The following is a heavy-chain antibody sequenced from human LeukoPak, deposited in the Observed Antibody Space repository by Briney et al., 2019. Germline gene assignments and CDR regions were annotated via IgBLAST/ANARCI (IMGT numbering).Heavy chain of an antibody. D-gene: IGHD3-16*02. Sequence: SETLSLTCTVSGGSISSGGYYWSWIRQHPGKGLEWIGYIYYSGSTYYNPSLKSRVTISVDTSKNQFSLKLSSVTAADTAVYYCARGSGYDYVWGSYRPFDYWGQGTLVTVSS. CDR2: IYYSGST. CDR1: GGSISSGGYY. J-gene: IGHJ4*02. CDR3: ARGSGYDYVWGSYRPFDY. V-gene: IGHV4-31*03.